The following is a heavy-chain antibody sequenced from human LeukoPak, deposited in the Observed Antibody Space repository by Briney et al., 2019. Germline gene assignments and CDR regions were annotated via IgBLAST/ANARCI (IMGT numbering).Heavy chain of an antibody. V-gene: IGHV3-15*01. J-gene: IGHJ4*02. D-gene: IGHD4-17*01. CDR2: IKSKIDGGTT. CDR1: GFTFSSVW. CDR3: ARRGDDYGLNY. Sequence: GGSLRLSCAASGFTFSSVWVSWVRQAPGKGLEWVGRIKSKIDGGTTDYAAPVKGRFTISRDNSKNTLYLQMNSLRAEDTAVYYCARRGDDYGLNYWGQGTLVTVSS.